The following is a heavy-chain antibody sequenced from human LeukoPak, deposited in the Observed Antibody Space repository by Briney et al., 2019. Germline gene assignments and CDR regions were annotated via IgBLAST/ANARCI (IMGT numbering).Heavy chain of an antibody. CDR1: GGSFSGYY. CDR2: INHSGST. Sequence: SETLSLTSAVYGGSFSGYYWSWIRQPPGKGLEWIGEINHSGSTNYNPSLKSRVTISVDTSKNQFSLKLSSVTAADTAVYYCARGVRGAADYWGQGTLVTVSS. D-gene: IGHD1-26*01. CDR3: ARGVRGAADY. V-gene: IGHV4-34*01. J-gene: IGHJ4*02.